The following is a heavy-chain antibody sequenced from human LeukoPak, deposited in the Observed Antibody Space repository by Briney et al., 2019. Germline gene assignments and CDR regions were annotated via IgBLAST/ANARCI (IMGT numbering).Heavy chain of an antibody. J-gene: IGHJ6*03. V-gene: IGHV3-23*01. CDR1: GFTLSSYA. CDR2: ISASGGST. Sequence: GGSLRLSCAASGFTLSSYAMSWVRQAPGKGLEWVSSISASGGSTNYADSVKGRFTISRDNSKNTVYLQMNSLRAEDTAVYYCAKVMKGSERLTMVRGVIIKTAGLYYMDVWGKGTTVTVSS. D-gene: IGHD3-10*01. CDR3: AKVMKGSERLTMVRGVIIKTAGLYYMDV.